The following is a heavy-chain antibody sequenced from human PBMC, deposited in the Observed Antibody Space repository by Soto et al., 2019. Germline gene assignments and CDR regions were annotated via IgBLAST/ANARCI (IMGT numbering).Heavy chain of an antibody. J-gene: IGHJ6*02. CDR3: ARVPSRYGSGPYGMDV. V-gene: IGHV3-30-3*01. CDR1: EVAVSSYS. CDR2: VSFDGSNK. Sequence: GGSLRLACVASEVAVSSYSMHWVRQAPGKGLEWVAVVSFDGSNKKSIDSLRGRFTVSRDNSKNTLYLQMNSLRVEDTAVYYCARVPSRYGSGPYGMDVWGQGTTVTVSS. D-gene: IGHD3-10*01.